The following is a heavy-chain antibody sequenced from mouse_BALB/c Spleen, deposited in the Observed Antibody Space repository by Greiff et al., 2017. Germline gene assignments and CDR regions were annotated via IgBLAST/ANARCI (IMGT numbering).Heavy chain of an antibody. V-gene: IGHV5-4*02. CDR1: GFTFSDYY. D-gene: IGHD1-1*01. Sequence: DVKLVESGGGLVKPGGSLKLSCAASGFTFSDYYMYWVRQTPEKRLEWVATISDGGSYTYYPDSVKGRFTISRDNAKNNLYLQMSSLKSEDTAMYYCARGDYYGSNAMDYWGQGTSVTVSS. J-gene: IGHJ4*01. CDR2: ISDGGSYT. CDR3: ARGDYYGSNAMDY.